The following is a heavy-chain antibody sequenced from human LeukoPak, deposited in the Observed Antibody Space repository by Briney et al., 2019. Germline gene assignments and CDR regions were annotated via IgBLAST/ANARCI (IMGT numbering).Heavy chain of an antibody. V-gene: IGHV3-7*01. D-gene: IGHD1-7*01. CDR3: AIDSWELRGY. Sequence: GGSLRLSCAASGFTFNNYWMRWVRQAPGKGLEWVANTKQDGSEKYYVDSVKGRFTISRDNAKNSLYLQMNSLRVEDTAAYYCAIDSWELRGYWGQGTLVTVSS. CDR2: TKQDGSEK. CDR1: GFTFNNYW. J-gene: IGHJ4*02.